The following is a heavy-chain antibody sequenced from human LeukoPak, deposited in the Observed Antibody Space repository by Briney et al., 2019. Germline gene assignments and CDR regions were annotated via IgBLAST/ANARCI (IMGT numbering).Heavy chain of an antibody. CDR2: IYYSGST. CDR1: GGSISSSSYY. Sequence: SETLSLTCTVSGGSISSSSYYWGWIRQPPGKGLEWIGSIYYSGSTYYNPSLKSRVTISVDTSKNQFSLKLSSVTAADTAVYYCARRRGYCSSTSCYTTYYYYYYMDVWGKGTTVTISS. CDR3: ARRRGYCSSTSCYTTYYYYYYMDV. V-gene: IGHV4-39*07. J-gene: IGHJ6*03. D-gene: IGHD2-2*02.